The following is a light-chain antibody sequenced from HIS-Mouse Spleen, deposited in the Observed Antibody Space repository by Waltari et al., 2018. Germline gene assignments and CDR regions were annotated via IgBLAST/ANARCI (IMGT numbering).Light chain of an antibody. CDR1: SSDVGGYNY. CDR3: CSYAGSYTLV. J-gene: IGLJ2*01. Sequence: QSALTQPRSVSGSPGQSVTISCTGTSSDVGGYNYVSWYQQHPGKAPKLMIYDVSKRPSVVPDRFSGPKSGNTASLTISGLQAEDEADYYCCSYAGSYTLVFGGGTKLTVL. CDR2: DVS. V-gene: IGLV2-11*01.